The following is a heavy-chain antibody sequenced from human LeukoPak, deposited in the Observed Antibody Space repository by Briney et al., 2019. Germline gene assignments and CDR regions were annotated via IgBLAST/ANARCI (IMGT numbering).Heavy chain of an antibody. V-gene: IGHV1-69*13. CDR3: ARVGHYYDSSRLDV. Sequence: SVKVSCKASGGTFSSYAISWVRQAPGQGLEWMGGIIPIFGTANYAQKFQGRVTITADESTSTAYMELSSLRSEDTAVYYCARVGHYYDSSRLDVWGQGTTVTVSS. D-gene: IGHD3-22*01. CDR2: IIPIFGTA. J-gene: IGHJ6*02. CDR1: GGTFSSYA.